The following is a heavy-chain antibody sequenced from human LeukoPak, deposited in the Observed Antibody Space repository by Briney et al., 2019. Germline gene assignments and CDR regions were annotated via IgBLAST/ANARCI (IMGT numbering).Heavy chain of an antibody. CDR1: GFTFSSSA. CDR3: AAAPKGYCSSNSCRGDYIDY. Sequence: TSVKVSCKASGFTFSSSAMQWVRQARGQRLEWIGWIVVGSGHTTYAQSFQERVTITRDMSTSTAYMELSSLRSEDTAVYYCAAAPKGYCSSNSCRGDYIDYWGQGTLVTVSS. CDR2: IVVGSGHT. J-gene: IGHJ4*02. V-gene: IGHV1-58*02. D-gene: IGHD2-2*01.